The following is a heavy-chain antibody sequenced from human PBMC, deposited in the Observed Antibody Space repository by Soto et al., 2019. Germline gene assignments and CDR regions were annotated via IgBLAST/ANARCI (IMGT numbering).Heavy chain of an antibody. CDR2: INHSGSA. CDR1: GGSFSGYY. J-gene: IGHJ5*02. V-gene: IGHV4-34*01. Sequence: SETLSLTCAVYGGSFSGYYWSWIRQPPGKGLEWIGDINHSGSATQNPSLKSRVTISVDTSKKQFSLKLSSVSAADTAVYYCARVEKGWVDPWGPGTLVTVSS. CDR3: ARVEKGWVDP.